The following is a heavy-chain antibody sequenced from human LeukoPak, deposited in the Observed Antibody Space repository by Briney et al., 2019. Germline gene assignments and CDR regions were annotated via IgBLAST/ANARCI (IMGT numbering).Heavy chain of an antibody. CDR1: GYTFSSYG. CDR3: AGGHSAIFGVVTSDY. J-gene: IGHJ4*02. Sequence: ASVKVSCKASGYTFSSYGITWVRQAPGQGLEWMGWISAHNGNTNYAQNLQGRVTMTTDTSTSTAYMELRSLRSDDTAVYYCAGGHSAIFGVVTSDYWGQGTLVTVSS. V-gene: IGHV1-18*01. D-gene: IGHD3-3*01. CDR2: ISAHNGNT.